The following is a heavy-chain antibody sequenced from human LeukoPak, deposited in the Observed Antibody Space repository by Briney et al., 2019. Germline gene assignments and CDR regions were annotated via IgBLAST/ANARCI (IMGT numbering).Heavy chain of an antibody. Sequence: GGSLRLSCAASGFSFSSYGMSWVRQAPGKGLEWVANIKQDGSEKYYVDSVKGRFTISRDNAKNSLYLQMNSLRAEDTAVYYCARDWNPTNYWGQGTLVTVSS. CDR1: GFSFSSYG. D-gene: IGHD1-1*01. CDR3: ARDWNPTNY. J-gene: IGHJ4*02. CDR2: IKQDGSEK. V-gene: IGHV3-7*01.